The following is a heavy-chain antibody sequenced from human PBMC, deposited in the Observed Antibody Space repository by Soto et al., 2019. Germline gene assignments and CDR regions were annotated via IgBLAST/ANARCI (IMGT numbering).Heavy chain of an antibody. J-gene: IGHJ4*02. V-gene: IGHV4-59*01. CDR3: ARAPIWFGEFDY. CDR1: GGSISSYY. CDR2: IYYSGST. D-gene: IGHD3-10*01. Sequence: SETLSLTCTVSGGSISSYYWSWIRQPPGKGLEWIGYIYYSGSTNYNPSLKSRVTISVDTSKNQFSLKLSSVTAADTAVYYCARAPIWFGEFDYWGQGTLVTVSS.